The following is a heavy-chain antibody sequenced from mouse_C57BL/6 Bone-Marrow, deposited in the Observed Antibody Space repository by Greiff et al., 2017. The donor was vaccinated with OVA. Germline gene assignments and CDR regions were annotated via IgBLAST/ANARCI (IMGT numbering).Heavy chain of an antibody. J-gene: IGHJ1*03. CDR1: GFTFTDYY. D-gene: IGHD2-2*01. V-gene: IGHV7-3*01. Sequence: EVQLQESGGGLVQPGGSLSLSCAASGFTFTDYYMSWVRQPPGKALEWLGFIRNKANGYTTEYSASVKGRFTVSRDNSQSSLYLQMNAPRAEDSATYYCARCYYGYDHWYFDGWGTGTTVTVSS. CDR3: ARCYYGYDHWYFDG. CDR2: IRNKANGYTT.